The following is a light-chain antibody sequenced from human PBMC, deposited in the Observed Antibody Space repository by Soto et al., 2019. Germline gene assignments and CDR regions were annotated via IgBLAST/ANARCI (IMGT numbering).Light chain of an antibody. Sequence: EIVLTQSPATLSLSAVERATLSCRASQGVSRYLAWYQQKPGQAPRLLIYDASNRATGIPARFSGSGSGTDFTLTISSLEPEDFAVYYCQQRSTPLTFGGGTKVDIK. CDR3: QQRSTPLT. J-gene: IGKJ4*01. V-gene: IGKV3D-11*01. CDR1: QGVSRY. CDR2: DAS.